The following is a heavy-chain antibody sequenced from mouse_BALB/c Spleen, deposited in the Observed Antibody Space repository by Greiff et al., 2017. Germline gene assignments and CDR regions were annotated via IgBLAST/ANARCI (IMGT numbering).Heavy chain of an antibody. CDR1: GYTFTDYE. V-gene: IGHV1-15*01. Sequence: QVQLKESGAELVRPGASVTLSCKASGYTFTDYEMHWVKQTPVHGLEWIGAIDPETGGTAYNQKFKGKATLTADKSSSTAYMELRSLTSEDSAVYYCTYDYGGFAYWGQGTLVTVSA. J-gene: IGHJ3*01. CDR2: IDPETGGT. D-gene: IGHD2-4*01. CDR3: TYDYGGFAY.